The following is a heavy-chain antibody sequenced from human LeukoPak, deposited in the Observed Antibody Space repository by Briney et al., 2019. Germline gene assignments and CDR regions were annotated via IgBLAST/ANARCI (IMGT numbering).Heavy chain of an antibody. CDR3: ARVLRIQLWSRDNWYFDL. CDR2: IIPIFGTA. Sequence: SVKVSCKASGGTFSSYAISWVRQAPGQELEWMGGIIPIFGTANYAQKFQGRVTITADEPTSTAYMELSSLRSEDTAVYYCARVLRIQLWSRDNWYFDLWGRGTLVTVSS. V-gene: IGHV1-69*13. D-gene: IGHD5-18*01. J-gene: IGHJ2*01. CDR1: GGTFSSYA.